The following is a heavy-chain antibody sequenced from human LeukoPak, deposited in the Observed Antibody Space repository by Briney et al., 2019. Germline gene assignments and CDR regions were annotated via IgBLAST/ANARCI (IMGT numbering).Heavy chain of an antibody. CDR3: ARRDDSSGYAKYPTRYFDL. D-gene: IGHD3-22*01. J-gene: IGHJ2*01. V-gene: IGHV4-39*01. CDR2: IYYGENT. Sequence: SETLSLTCTVSGGSISSGPYYWGWIRQPPGKGLEWIGNIYYGENTYYNPSLKSRVTISIDTSKNQFYLKLSSLTAADTAVYYCARRDDSSGYAKYPTRYFDLWGRGTLVTVSS. CDR1: GGSISSGPYY.